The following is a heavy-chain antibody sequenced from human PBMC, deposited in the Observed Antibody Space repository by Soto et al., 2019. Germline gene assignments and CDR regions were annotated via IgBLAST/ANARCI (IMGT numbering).Heavy chain of an antibody. CDR2: ISAYNGNT. D-gene: IGHD5-12*01. J-gene: IGHJ2*01. CDR1: GYTFTSYG. CDR3: ARVADIVATITGWYFDL. V-gene: IGHV1-18*01. Sequence: QVQLVQSGAEVKKPGASVKVSCKASGYTFTSYGISWVRQAPGQGLEWMGWISAYNGNTNYAQKLQGRVTMTTDTPTSTAYMELRSRSSDDTAVYYCARVADIVATITGWYFDLWGRGTLVTVSS.